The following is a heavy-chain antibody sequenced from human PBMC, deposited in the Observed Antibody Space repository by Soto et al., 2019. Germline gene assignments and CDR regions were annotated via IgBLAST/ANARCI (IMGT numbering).Heavy chain of an antibody. CDR1: GGSISSGGYY. V-gene: IGHV4-31*03. Sequence: SETLSLTCTVSGGSISSGGYYWSWIRQHPGKGLEWIGYIYYSGSTYYNPSLKSRVTISVDTSKNQFSLKLSSVTAADTAVYYCARGTDATYYYDSSGYYFWSQGTLVTVSS. CDR2: IYYSGST. CDR3: ARGTDATYYYDSSGYYF. D-gene: IGHD3-22*01. J-gene: IGHJ4*02.